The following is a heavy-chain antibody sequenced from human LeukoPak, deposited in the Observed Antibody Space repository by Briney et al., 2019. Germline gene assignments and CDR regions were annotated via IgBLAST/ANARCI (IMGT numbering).Heavy chain of an antibody. CDR2: IFHSGTT. CDR3: ARLRLSGGSFSVGWFDP. D-gene: IGHD1-26*01. J-gene: IGHJ5*02. V-gene: IGHV4-4*02. Sequence: SGTLSLTCTVSDEVITSNNWWSWVRQSPGKGLEWIGEIFHSGTTRYKASLESRVTMLLDKSKNQFSLRLNSVTAADTAVYFCARLRLSGGSFSVGWFDPWGQGIQVTVSS. CDR1: DEVITSNNW.